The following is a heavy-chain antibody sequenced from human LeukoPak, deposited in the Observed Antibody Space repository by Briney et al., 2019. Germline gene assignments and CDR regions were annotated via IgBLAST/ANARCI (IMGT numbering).Heavy chain of an antibody. CDR3: ARRYYDSSGYYSVDAFDI. CDR2: IHYSGST. J-gene: IGHJ3*02. Sequence: SETLSLTCAVYGGSFSGYYWSWVRQPPGKGLEWIGFIHYSGSTNYNPSLKSRVTISVDTCKNQFSLKLNSVTAADTAVYYCARRYYDSSGYYSVDAFDIWGQGTVVTVSS. CDR1: GGSFSGYY. V-gene: IGHV4-59*08. D-gene: IGHD3-22*01.